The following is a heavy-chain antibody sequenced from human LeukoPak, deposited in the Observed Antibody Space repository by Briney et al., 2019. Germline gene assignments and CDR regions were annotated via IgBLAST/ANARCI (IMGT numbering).Heavy chain of an antibody. Sequence: PSETLSLTCTVSGGSISDNYWSWIRHPPGKGLEWMGYAYSSGHTIYNSSLKSRVAMSLDTSKSQFSLRLSSVTAADTALYFCARHPFATPFDSWGPGTLVTVSS. CDR3: ARHPFATPFDS. V-gene: IGHV4-59*08. CDR2: AYSSGHT. D-gene: IGHD2-15*01. CDR1: GGSISDNY. J-gene: IGHJ4*02.